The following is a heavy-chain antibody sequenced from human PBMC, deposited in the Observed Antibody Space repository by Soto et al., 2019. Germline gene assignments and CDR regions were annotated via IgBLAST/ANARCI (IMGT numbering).Heavy chain of an antibody. CDR2: ISSGGST. CDR1: EFTFSTYA. V-gene: IGHV3-23*01. Sequence: PGGSLRLSCAASEFTFSTYAMSWVRQAPGKGLEWVSSISSGGSTYYADSVKGRFTISRDNSKNTLYLQMNSLRAEDTAVYYCAKDRYGDCSGGSSYIDAFDIWGQGTIVTDS. D-gene: IGHD2-15*01. CDR3: AKDRYGDCSGGSSYIDAFDI. J-gene: IGHJ3*02.